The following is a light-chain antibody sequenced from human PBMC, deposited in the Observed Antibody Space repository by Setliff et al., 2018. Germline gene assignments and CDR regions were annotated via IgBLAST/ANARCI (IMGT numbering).Light chain of an antibody. CDR3: CSYAGGSAFA. CDR1: SRDVGYYNL. J-gene: IGLJ1*01. CDR2: DFK. Sequence: QSALTQPASVSGSSGQSITISCTGTSRDVGYYNLVSWYQQHPGKAPKVILYDFKTRPSGVSDRFSGSKSGNTASLTISGLQAEDEADYYCCSYAGGSAFAFGTGTKVTVL. V-gene: IGLV2-23*02.